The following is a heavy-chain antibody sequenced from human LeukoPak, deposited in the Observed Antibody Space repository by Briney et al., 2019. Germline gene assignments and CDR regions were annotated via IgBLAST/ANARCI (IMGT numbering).Heavy chain of an antibody. CDR2: IKQDGGEE. J-gene: IGHJ6*03. CDR1: GFIFSTYW. CDR3: ARYVAAAGTHYYYYYMDV. V-gene: IGHV3-7*01. Sequence: PGRSLRLSCAASGFIFSTYWMSWVRQAPGKGLEWVANIKQDGGEEHYVDSVKGRFTISRDNAKNSLYLQMNSLRAEDTAVYYCARYVAAAGTHYYYYYMDVWGKGTTVTVSS. D-gene: IGHD6-13*01.